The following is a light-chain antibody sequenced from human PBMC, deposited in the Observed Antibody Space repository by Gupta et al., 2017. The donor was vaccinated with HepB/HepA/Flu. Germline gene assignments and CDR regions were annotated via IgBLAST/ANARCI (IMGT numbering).Light chain of an antibody. CDR2: EVS. Sequence: QPALTPPASLSGSPGQSITISCTGTSSDIGTYNLVSWYQQHPGKAPKLLISEVSKRPSGVSNRFSGSKSANTASLTISGLQAEDEADYYCSSYSGSDSLVFGGGTKLTVL. CDR1: SSDIGTYNL. CDR3: SSYSGSDSLV. J-gene: IGLJ3*02. V-gene: IGLV2-23*02.